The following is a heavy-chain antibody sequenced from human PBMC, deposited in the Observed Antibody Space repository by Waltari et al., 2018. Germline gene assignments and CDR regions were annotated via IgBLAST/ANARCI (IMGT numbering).Heavy chain of an antibody. J-gene: IGHJ6*03. Sequence: EVQLVESGGGLVQPGGSLRLSCAASGFTFSSYWMSWVRQAPGKGLEWVANIKKDGSEKYYVDSVKGRFTISRDNAKNSLYLQMNSLRAEDTAVYYCARGGYLDYMDVWGKGTTVTVSS. CDR3: ARGGYLDYMDV. V-gene: IGHV3-7*01. CDR2: IKKDGSEK. D-gene: IGHD6-13*01. CDR1: GFTFSSYW.